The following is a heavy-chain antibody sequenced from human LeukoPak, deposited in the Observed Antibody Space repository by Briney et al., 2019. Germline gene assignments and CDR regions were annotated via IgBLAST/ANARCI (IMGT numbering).Heavy chain of an antibody. CDR3: ARSLNSFASGSYCFDP. V-gene: IGHV4-31*03. D-gene: IGHD3-10*01. CDR1: GDSVSRSDYF. CDR2: VYYSGNT. Sequence: PSQTLSLTCNVSGDSVSRSDYFWSWIGQRPGRGLEWIGYVYYSGNTSYNPSLKSRLNISVDRSINQLSLRLSSVTAADTAVYYCARSLNSFASGSYCFDPWGQGRLVTVSS. J-gene: IGHJ5*02.